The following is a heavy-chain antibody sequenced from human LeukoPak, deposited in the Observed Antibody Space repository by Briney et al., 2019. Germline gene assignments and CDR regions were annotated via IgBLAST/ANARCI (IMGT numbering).Heavy chain of an antibody. CDR1: GFTFSSYA. CDR3: AKVAGATPRYYGMDV. J-gene: IGHJ6*02. CDR2: ISGSGGST. Sequence: GGSLRLSCAASGFTFSSYAMSWVRQAPGKGLELVSAISGSGGSTYYADSVKGRFTISRDNSKNTLYLQMNSLRAEDTAVYYCAKVAGATPRYYGMDVWGQGTTVTVSS. V-gene: IGHV3-23*01. D-gene: IGHD1-26*01.